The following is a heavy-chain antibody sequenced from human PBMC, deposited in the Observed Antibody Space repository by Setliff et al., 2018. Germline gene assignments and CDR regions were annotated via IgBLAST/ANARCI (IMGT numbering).Heavy chain of an antibody. V-gene: IGHV4-4*07. CDR3: ARVKGGYSYGYALGPNWFDP. CDR1: GGSISSSYY. J-gene: IGHJ5*02. Sequence: KPSETLSLTCTVSGGSISSSYYWSWIRQPAGKGLEWIGRIYTSGSTNYNPSLKSRVTISVDTSKNQFSLKLSSVTAADTAVYYCARVKGGYSYGYALGPNWFDPWGQGTLVTVSS. CDR2: IYTSGST. D-gene: IGHD5-18*01.